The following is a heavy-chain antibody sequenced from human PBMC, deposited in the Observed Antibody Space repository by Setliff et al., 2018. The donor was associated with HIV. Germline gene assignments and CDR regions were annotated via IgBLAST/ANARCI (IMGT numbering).Heavy chain of an antibody. CDR3: ARDFGGYCSSMSCPGLFDP. J-gene: IGHJ5*02. V-gene: IGHV1-69*04. D-gene: IGHD2-2*01. CDR2: IIPILGVA. Sequence: SVKVSCKSFGGTFNTYGISWVRQAPGQGLDWMGRIIPILGVANYAQRFQGKVTITTHESTSTAYMELSSLRSEDTAVYYCARDFGGYCSSMSCPGLFDPWGQGTLVTVSS. CDR1: GGTFNTYG.